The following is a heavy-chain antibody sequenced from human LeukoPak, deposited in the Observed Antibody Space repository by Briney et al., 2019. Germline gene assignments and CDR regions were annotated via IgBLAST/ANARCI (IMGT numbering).Heavy chain of an antibody. CDR2: IIPISGTA. V-gene: IGHV1-69*05. CDR1: GGTFSSYA. Sequence: ASVKVSCKASGGTFSSYAISWVRQAPGQGLEWMGGIIPISGTANYAQKFQGRVTITTDESTSTAYMELSSLRSEDTAVYYCASDREYCSGGSCPRRFDYWGQGTLVTVSS. CDR3: ASDREYCSGGSCPRRFDY. D-gene: IGHD2-15*01. J-gene: IGHJ4*02.